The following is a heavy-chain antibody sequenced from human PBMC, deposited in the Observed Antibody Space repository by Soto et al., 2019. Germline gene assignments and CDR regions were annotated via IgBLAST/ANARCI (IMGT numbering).Heavy chain of an antibody. V-gene: IGHV3-30-3*01. CDR2: ISSDGSNK. CDR3: ARMASFYCSGGSCYPTYGMDV. Sequence: QVQLVESGGGVVQPGRSLRLSCAASGFTFSSSAMHWVRQAPGKGLEWVAVISSDGSNKYDADSVKGRFTISRDNSXNXLXLXXNSLRAEDTAVYYCARMASFYCSGGSCYPTYGMDVWGQGTTVTVSS. J-gene: IGHJ6*02. D-gene: IGHD2-15*01. CDR1: GFTFSSSA.